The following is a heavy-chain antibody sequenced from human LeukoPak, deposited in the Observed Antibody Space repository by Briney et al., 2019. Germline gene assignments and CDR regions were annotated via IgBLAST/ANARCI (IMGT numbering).Heavy chain of an antibody. CDR2: IYYSGST. V-gene: IGHV4-39*01. CDR3: AKGGARYSNRGGLYVFVV. Sequence: SETLSLTCTVSGDSVSSTGYYWGWIRQPPGKGLEWIGTIYYSGSTYYNPSLKSRVTMSEDTSRNQFSLRLSSVNAADTAVYFGAKGGARYSNRGGLYVFVVGAKGKMVTVSS. D-gene: IGHD2-15*01. CDR1: GDSVSSTGYY. J-gene: IGHJ3*01.